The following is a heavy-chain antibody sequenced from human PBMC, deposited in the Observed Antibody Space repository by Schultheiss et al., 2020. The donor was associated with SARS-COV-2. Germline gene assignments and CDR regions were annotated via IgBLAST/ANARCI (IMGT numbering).Heavy chain of an antibody. J-gene: IGHJ3*02. CDR3: ARGSLGAYGSGSYPYDAFDI. V-gene: IGHV1-46*01. Sequence: ASVKVSCKASGYTFTSYYMHWVRQAPGQGLEWMEIINPSGGSTSYAQKFQGRVTMTRDTSTSTVYMELSSLRSEDTAVYYCARGSLGAYGSGSYPYDAFDIWGQGTMVTVSS. CDR2: INPSGGST. CDR1: GYTFTSYY. D-gene: IGHD3-10*01.